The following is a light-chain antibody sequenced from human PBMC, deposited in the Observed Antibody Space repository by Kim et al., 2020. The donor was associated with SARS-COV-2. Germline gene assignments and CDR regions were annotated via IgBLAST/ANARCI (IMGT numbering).Light chain of an antibody. CDR1: QSVSSN. J-gene: IGKJ1*01. V-gene: IGKV3D-15*01. Sequence: EIVMTQSPATLSVSPGERATLSCRASQSVSSNLAWYQQRPGQAPRLLIYGASTRATGIPARFSGSGSGTEFTLTITSPQSEDSAVYYCQQYKKWPPWTFGQGTKVDIK. CDR3: QQYKKWPPWT. CDR2: GAS.